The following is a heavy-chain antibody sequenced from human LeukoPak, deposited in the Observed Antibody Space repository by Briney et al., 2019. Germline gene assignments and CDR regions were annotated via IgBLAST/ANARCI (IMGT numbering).Heavy chain of an antibody. Sequence: ASVKVSCTASGGTFSSYAISWVRQAPGQGLEWMGGIIPIFGTANYAQKFQGRVTITADESTSTAYMELSSLRSEDTAVYYCAGGTYCGGDCYSAEYFQHWGQGTLVTVSS. V-gene: IGHV1-69*13. J-gene: IGHJ1*01. CDR2: IIPIFGTA. D-gene: IGHD2-21*02. CDR1: GGTFSSYA. CDR3: AGGTYCGGDCYSAEYFQH.